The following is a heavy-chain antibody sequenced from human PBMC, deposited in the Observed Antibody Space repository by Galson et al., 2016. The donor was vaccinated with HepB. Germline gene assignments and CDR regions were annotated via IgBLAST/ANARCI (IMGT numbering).Heavy chain of an antibody. CDR3: AKDGVAYCGTDCYFDY. D-gene: IGHD2-21*01. CDR2: TSSDESVE. Sequence: SLRLSCAASGFTFSYYGMHWVRQAPGKGLEWVAVTSSDESVEYYTESVKGRFTISRDNSKNTLFLQMNSLRAGDTAVYYCAKDGVAYCGTDCYFDYWGQGTLVTVSS. J-gene: IGHJ4*02. V-gene: IGHV3-30*18. CDR1: GFTFSYYG.